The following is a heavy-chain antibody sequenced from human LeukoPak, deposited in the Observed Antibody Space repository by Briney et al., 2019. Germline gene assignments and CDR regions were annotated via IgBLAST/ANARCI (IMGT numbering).Heavy chain of an antibody. CDR2: IGSSGSYI. CDR3: ARGYCNGGYCLPHY. D-gene: IGHD2-15*01. CDR1: GFAFSDYY. V-gene: IGHV3-11*05. J-gene: IGHJ4*02. Sequence: GGSLRLSCAASGFAFSDYYMNWIRHAPGKGLERVSYIGSSGSYINYADSVKGRFTISRDNAKNSLYLQMNSLRVEDTAVYFCARGYCNGGYCLPHYWGQGTLVTVSS.